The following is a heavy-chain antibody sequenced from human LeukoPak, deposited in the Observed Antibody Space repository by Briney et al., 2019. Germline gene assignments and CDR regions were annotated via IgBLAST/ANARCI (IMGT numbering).Heavy chain of an antibody. J-gene: IGHJ1*01. CDR3: TTDRYYDNSELQFQH. V-gene: IGHV3-15*01. CDR2: IKRETDGGTI. CDR1: GFTLNNAW. Sequence: GGSLRLSCAASGFTLNNAWMSWVRQAPGKGLEWLGRIKRETDGGTIDYAAPVKGRFTISRDDSRNTLYLQMDSLKIEDTAVYYCTTDRYYDNSELQFQHWGQGTLVTVSS. D-gene: IGHD3-22*01.